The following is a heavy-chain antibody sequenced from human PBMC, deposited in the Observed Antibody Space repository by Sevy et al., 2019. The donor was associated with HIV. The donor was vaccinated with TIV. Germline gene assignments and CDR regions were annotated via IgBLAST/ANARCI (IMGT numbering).Heavy chain of an antibody. J-gene: IGHJ3*02. CDR2: IRSKAYGGTT. CDR3: TRGKSYSSDVDAFDI. D-gene: IGHD6-19*01. Sequence: GGSLRLSCTASGFTFGDYAMSWFRQAPGEGLEWVGFIRSKAYGGTTEYAASVKGRFTISRDDSKSIAYLRMNSLKTEDTAVYYCTRGKSYSSDVDAFDIWGQGTMVTVSS. CDR1: GFTFGDYA. V-gene: IGHV3-49*03.